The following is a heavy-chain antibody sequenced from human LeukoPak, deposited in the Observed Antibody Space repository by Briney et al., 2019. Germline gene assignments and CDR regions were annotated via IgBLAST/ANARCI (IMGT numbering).Heavy chain of an antibody. Sequence: SETLSLTCAVCGGSFSGYYWSWIRQPPGKGLEWIGEINHSGSTNYNPSLKSRVTISVDTSKNQFSLKLSSVTAADTAVYYCARGTKHGYRVYYFDYWGQGTLVTVSS. D-gene: IGHD5-18*01. CDR3: ARGTKHGYRVYYFDY. V-gene: IGHV4-34*01. CDR2: INHSGST. J-gene: IGHJ4*02. CDR1: GGSFSGYY.